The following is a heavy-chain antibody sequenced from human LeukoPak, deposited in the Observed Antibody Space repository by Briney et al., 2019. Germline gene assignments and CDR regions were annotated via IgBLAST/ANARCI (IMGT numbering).Heavy chain of an antibody. D-gene: IGHD3-10*01. CDR2: ISACNGNT. J-gene: IGHJ5*02. CDR1: GYTFTSYG. V-gene: IGHV1-18*01. CDR3: ARVPSGKVFSRFDP. Sequence: ASVKVSCKASGYTFTSYGISWVRQAPGQGLEWMGWISACNGNTNYAQKLQGRVTMTTDTSTSTAYMELSSLRSDDTAVYYCARVPSGKVFSRFDPWGQGTLVTVSS.